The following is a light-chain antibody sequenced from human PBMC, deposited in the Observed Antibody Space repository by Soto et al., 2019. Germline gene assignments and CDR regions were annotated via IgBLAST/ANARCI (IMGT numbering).Light chain of an antibody. V-gene: IGLV2-14*01. Sequence: QSALTQPASVSGSPGQSITISCTGTSSDVGGYKYVSWYQQHPGKAPKLMIYEVSNRPSGVSNRFSGSKSGNTASLTISGLQADDEGDYYCSSSTSSSTLIFGGGTKLTVL. CDR2: EVS. CDR1: SSDVGGYKY. CDR3: SSSTSSSTLI. J-gene: IGLJ2*01.